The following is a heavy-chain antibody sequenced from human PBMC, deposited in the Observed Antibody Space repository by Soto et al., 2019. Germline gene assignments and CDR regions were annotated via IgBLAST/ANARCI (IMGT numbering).Heavy chain of an antibody. CDR1: GFIFSSYE. CDR2: ISGSGTTI. V-gene: IGHV3-48*03. Sequence: GGSLRLSCEASGFIFSSYEMNWVRQAPGKGLEWVSYISGSGTTIYYADSVEGRFTISRDNAKNSLYLQMNSLRAEDTSVYYCAREGSGYYSDAFDIWGQGTMVTVSS. CDR3: AREGSGYYSDAFDI. D-gene: IGHD3-22*01. J-gene: IGHJ3*02.